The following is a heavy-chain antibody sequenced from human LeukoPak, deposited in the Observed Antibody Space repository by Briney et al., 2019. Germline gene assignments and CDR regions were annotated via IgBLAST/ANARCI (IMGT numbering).Heavy chain of an antibody. V-gene: IGHV3-21*01. CDR1: GFTFSSYE. CDR2: ISGSSSYI. CDR3: AELGITMIGGV. J-gene: IGHJ6*04. D-gene: IGHD3-10*02. Sequence: GGSLRLSCAASGFTFSSYEMNWVRQAPGKGPEWVSSISGSSSYIYYADSMKGRFTISRDNGKNSLYLQMNSLRAEDTAVYYCAELGITMIGGVWGKGTTVTISS.